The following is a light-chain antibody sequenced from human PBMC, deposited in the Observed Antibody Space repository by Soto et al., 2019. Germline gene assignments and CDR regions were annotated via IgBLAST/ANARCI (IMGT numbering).Light chain of an antibody. CDR3: QQYGSSPGFT. CDR2: GTS. V-gene: IGKV3-20*01. CDR1: QSVSSSY. J-gene: IGKJ3*01. Sequence: EIVLTQSPGTLSLSPGERATLSCRASQSVSSSYLAWYQQKPGQAPRPLIYGTSSRATGIPDRFSGSGSGTDFTLTISRLEPEDFAVSYCQQYGSSPGFTFGPGTKVDIK.